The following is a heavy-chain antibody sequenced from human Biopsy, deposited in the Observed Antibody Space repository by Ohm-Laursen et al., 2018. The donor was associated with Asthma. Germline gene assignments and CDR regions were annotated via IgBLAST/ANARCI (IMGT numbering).Heavy chain of an antibody. CDR1: GFTFSNYG. J-gene: IGHJ4*02. Sequence: SLRLSCAASGFTFSNYGMHWVRQAPGKGLVWVSRISFDGTTTTYADSVRGRFTISRDNSKNTLYLHMHSLRAEDTAVYFCAKDRVRINSAYYFDYWGQGTLVTVSA. CDR3: AKDRVRINSAYYFDY. D-gene: IGHD3-10*01. CDR2: ISFDGTTT. V-gene: IGHV3-74*01.